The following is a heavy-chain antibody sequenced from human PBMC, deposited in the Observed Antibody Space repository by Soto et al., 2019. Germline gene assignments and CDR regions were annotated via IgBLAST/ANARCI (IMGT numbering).Heavy chain of an antibody. CDR1: GGSLSDYY. J-gene: IGHJ4*02. D-gene: IGHD3-10*01. V-gene: IGHV4-59*08. CDR3: APLRVDDTGSAYYNDY. Sequence: QLQLQESGPGLVKPSETLSLTCTVSGGSLSDYYWSWIRHSPGKGLEWIGYVYYSGTADYSPPVHTRFLISTEITKHQFSLQVNSVTAPDTGVYYCAPLRVDDTGSAYYNDYWAQGTVVAVSS. CDR2: VYYSGTA.